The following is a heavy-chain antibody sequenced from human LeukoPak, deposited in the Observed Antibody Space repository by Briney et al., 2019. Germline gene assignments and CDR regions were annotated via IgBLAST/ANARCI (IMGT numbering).Heavy chain of an antibody. D-gene: IGHD6-19*01. J-gene: IGHJ3*02. CDR3: ARDRGQWLVRDAFDI. Sequence: GASVKVSCKASGYTFTSYGISWVRQAPGQGLEWMGWISAYNGNTNYAQKLQGRVTMTTDTSTSTAYMELRSLRSDDTAVYYCARDRGQWLVRDAFDIWGQGTMVTVSS. CDR1: GYTFTSYG. CDR2: ISAYNGNT. V-gene: IGHV1-18*01.